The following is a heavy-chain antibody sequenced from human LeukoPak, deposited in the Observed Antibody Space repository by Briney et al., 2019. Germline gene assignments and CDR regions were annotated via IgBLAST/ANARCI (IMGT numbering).Heavy chain of an antibody. Sequence: PSETLSLTCTVSGGPITTYYLSWIRQSAGMGLEWIGRISGSGVITYNPSLKSRVILSLDTSNNHFSLKLISVTAADTAVYYCARDSGTTGEVKFDPWGQGMLVTVSS. V-gene: IGHV4-4*07. CDR3: ARDSGTTGEVKFDP. D-gene: IGHD3-10*01. CDR1: GGPITTYY. CDR2: ISGSGVI. J-gene: IGHJ5*02.